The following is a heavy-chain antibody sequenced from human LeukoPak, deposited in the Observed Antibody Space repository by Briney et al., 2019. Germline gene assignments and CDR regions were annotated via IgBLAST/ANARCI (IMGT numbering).Heavy chain of an antibody. CDR2: IIPIFGTA. J-gene: IGHJ4*02. D-gene: IGHD3-16*01. CDR3: ARATRRGFDY. CDR1: GYTFTIYG. V-gene: IGHV1-69*13. Sequence: VASVKVSCKASGYTFTIYGISWVRQAPGQGLEWMGGIIPIFGTANYAQKFQGRVTITADESTSTAYMELRSLRSDDTAVYYCARATRRGFDYWGQGTLVTVSS.